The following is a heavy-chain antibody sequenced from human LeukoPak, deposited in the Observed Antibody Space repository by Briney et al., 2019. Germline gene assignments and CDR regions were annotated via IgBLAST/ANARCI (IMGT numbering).Heavy chain of an antibody. CDR1: GYTLTELS. V-gene: IGHV1-24*01. J-gene: IGHJ4*02. D-gene: IGHD6-19*01. CDR2: FDPEDGET. CDR3: ATLSSGWSYAMLNFDN. Sequence: ASVKVSCKVSGYTLTELSMHWVRQAPGKGLDWMGGFDPEDGETIYAQKFQGRVTMTEDTSADTAYMELRSLRSEDTAVYYCATLSSGWSYAMLNFDNWGQGTLVTVSS.